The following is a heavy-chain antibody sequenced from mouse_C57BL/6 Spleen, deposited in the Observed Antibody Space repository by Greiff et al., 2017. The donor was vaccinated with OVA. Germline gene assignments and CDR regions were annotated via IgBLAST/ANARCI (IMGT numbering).Heavy chain of an antibody. CDR1: GFTFSDYG. CDR2: ISSGSSTI. J-gene: IGHJ2*02. D-gene: IGHD2-1*01. Sequence: DVMLVESGGGLVKPGGSLKLSCAASGFTFSDYGMHWVRQAPEKGLEWVAYISSGSSTIYYADTVKGRFNIYRDNAKKTLFLQMNRLWSEDTAMYYCARRGGNYDYFDYWGQGTSLPVSS. V-gene: IGHV5-17*01. CDR3: ARRGGNYDYFDY.